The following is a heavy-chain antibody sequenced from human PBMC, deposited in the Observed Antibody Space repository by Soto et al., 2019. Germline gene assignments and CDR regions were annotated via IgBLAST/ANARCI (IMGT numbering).Heavy chain of an antibody. D-gene: IGHD2-21*01. CDR3: AREDDGGDRDYSGLDV. CDR1: GGSISSEYFH. CDR2: IHYTGSI. V-gene: IGHV4-30-4*08. J-gene: IGHJ6*02. Sequence: SETLSLTCAVSGGSISSEYFHWTWIRQSPGKGLEWIGYIHYTGSIMYNPSFKSRLTMAVDTTKNQFSLQLTSVTAADTAVYFCAREDDGGDRDYSGLDVWGQGTTVPVS.